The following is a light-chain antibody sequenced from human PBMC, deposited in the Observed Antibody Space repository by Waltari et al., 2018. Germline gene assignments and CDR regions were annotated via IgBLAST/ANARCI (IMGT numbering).Light chain of an antibody. Sequence: DIQMTQSPSSLSASVGDRVPKPCRASQRISNLVTWYQQKPVKAPKLMFYSVSSLQSGVPSRFIGSGSGTDFTLTIASLHPEDLAPYYCQQTYSSRSFGGGTKVEIK. CDR3: QQTYSSRS. V-gene: IGKV1-39*01. CDR2: SVS. CDR1: QRISNL. J-gene: IGKJ4*02.